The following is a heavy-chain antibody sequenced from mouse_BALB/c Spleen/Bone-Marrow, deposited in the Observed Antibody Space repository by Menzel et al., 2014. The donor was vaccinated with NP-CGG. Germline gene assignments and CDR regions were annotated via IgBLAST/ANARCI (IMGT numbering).Heavy chain of an antibody. J-gene: IGHJ2*01. CDR3: AREDYYGSSYFDY. Sequence: VQLQQSGAELMKPGASVKISCKATGYTFNSYWIEWVKQRPGHGLEWIGEILPGSGSTIYNEKFKGKATFTADTSSNTAYMQLSSLTSEDSAVYDCAREDYYGSSYFDYWGQGTTLTVSS. V-gene: IGHV1-9*01. D-gene: IGHD1-1*01. CDR1: GYTFNSYW. CDR2: ILPGSGST.